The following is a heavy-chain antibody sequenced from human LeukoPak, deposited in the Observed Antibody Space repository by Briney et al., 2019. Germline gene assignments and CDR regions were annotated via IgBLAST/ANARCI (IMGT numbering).Heavy chain of an antibody. Sequence: GGSLRLSCTASGFTFSSYSMNWVRQAPGKGLEWVSSISSSSSYIYYADSVKGRFTISRDNSKNTLYLQMNSLRAEDTAVYYCAKGDGISIDYWGQGTLVTVSS. CDR2: ISSSSSYI. V-gene: IGHV3-21*01. CDR3: AKGDGISIDY. CDR1: GFTFSSYS. J-gene: IGHJ4*02.